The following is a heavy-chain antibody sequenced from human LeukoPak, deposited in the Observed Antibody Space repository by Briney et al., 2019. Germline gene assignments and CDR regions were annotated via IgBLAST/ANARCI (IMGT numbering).Heavy chain of an antibody. V-gene: IGHV3-21*01. J-gene: IGHJ4*02. CDR2: ISTTSYI. CDR1: GFTFSTYS. Sequence: GGSLRLSCAASGFTFSTYSMSWVRQAPGKGLEWVSSISTTSYIYYADPVKGRFTISRDNARNSLYLQMNSLRAEDTAVYYCARVSSSGVYWGQGALITVSS. CDR3: ARVSSSGVY. D-gene: IGHD6-6*01.